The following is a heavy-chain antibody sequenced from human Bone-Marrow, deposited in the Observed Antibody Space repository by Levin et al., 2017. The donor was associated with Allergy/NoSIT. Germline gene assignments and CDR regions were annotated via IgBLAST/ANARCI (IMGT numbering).Heavy chain of an antibody. V-gene: IGHV3-33*01. CDR3: ARDIGYEATFYGLDV. CDR2: IWYSGSRQ. J-gene: IGHJ6*02. CDR1: GFTFTSYG. D-gene: IGHD5-12*01. Sequence: GESLKISCAASGFTFTSYGMHCVRQAPGKGLEWVAVIWYSGSRQYYGESVKGRFTISRDSSKNTLFLQMNNLTVEDTAVYFCARDIGYEATFYGLDVWGQGTTVTVSS.